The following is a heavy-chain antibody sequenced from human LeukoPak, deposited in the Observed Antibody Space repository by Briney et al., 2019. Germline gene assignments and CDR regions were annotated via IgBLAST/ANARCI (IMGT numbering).Heavy chain of an antibody. Sequence: KTLSLTRAVYGGAPSGYYWSGIRQPPRKGLEWIGGINHSGSTHYNPSLKSRVTISVDTSKNQFSLKLSSVTAADTAVYYCARGQRTYYYGSGSYTRKYYFDYWGQGTLVTVSS. CDR2: INHSGST. J-gene: IGHJ4*02. CDR3: ARGQRTYYYGSGSYTRKYYFDY. CDR1: GGAPSGYY. V-gene: IGHV4-34*01. D-gene: IGHD3-10*01.